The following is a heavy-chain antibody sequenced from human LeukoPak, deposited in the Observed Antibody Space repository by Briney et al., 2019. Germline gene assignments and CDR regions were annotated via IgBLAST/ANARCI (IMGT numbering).Heavy chain of an antibody. Sequence: PSETLSLTCTVSGDSISSGDYYWSWIRQPAGKGLEGIGRIYTSGSTNYNPSLKSRVTTSVDTSKNQFSLKLSSVTAADTAVYYCARGPYKYDSSGCFDYWGQGTLVTVSS. V-gene: IGHV4-61*02. J-gene: IGHJ4*02. CDR3: ARGPYKYDSSGCFDY. CDR1: GDSISSGDYY. D-gene: IGHD3-22*01. CDR2: IYTSGST.